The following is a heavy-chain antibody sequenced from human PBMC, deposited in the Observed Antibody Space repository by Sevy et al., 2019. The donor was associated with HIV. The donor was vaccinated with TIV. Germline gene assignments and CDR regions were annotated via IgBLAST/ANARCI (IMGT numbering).Heavy chain of an antibody. D-gene: IGHD3-22*01. CDR3: SKDRYDGSGYYPEGAFDI. J-gene: IGHJ3*02. V-gene: IGHV3-23*01. CDR2: ISGSGGST. Sequence: GGSLRLSCAASGFTFSSYAMNWVRQAPGKGLEWVSTISGSGGSTYYGDSVKGRFTISRDNSKNTVDLQMGSLRAEDTALYYCSKDRYDGSGYYPEGAFDIWGQGTKVTVSS. CDR1: GFTFSSYA.